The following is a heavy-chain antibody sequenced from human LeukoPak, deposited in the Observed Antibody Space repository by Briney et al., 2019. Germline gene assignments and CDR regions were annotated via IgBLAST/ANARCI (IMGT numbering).Heavy chain of an antibody. J-gene: IGHJ4*02. V-gene: IGHV1-2*02. D-gene: IGHD1-26*01. CDR1: GYTFTGYY. CDR3: ARDDSGGVGATTV. Sequence: LGASVKVSCKASGYTFTGYYMHWVRQAPGQGLGWMGWINPNSGGTNYAQKFQGRVTMTRDTSISTAYMELSRLRSDDTAVYYCARDDSGGVGATTVWGQGTLVTVSS. CDR2: INPNSGGT.